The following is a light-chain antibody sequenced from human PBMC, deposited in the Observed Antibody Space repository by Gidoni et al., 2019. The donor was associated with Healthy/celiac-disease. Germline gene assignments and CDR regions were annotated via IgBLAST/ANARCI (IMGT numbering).Light chain of an antibody. J-gene: IGLJ3*02. CDR2: YDD. Sequence: QSVLTQPPSVSEAPRQRVTISCSGSSSNIENNAVNWYQQLPGKAPKLLIYYDDLLPPGVSDRFSGSKSGTSASLAIIGLQSEDEADYYCAAWDDSLNGPVFGGGTKLTVL. CDR3: AAWDDSLNGPV. V-gene: IGLV1-36*01. CDR1: SSNIENNA.